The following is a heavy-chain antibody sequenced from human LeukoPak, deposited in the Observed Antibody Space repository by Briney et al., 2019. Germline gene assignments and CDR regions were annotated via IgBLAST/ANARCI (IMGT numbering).Heavy chain of an antibody. V-gene: IGHV1-8*03. D-gene: IGHD6-13*01. Sequence: AAVKVSCKASGYTFTSYDIKGVRQATGQGLEWMGWMNPNRGNTGYAHKFQGRVTITRNTSISTAYIELRSLTSEDPAVYYCARVPPPGPTIAAAQDYSYHYMHVWGKGTTVTVSS. CDR1: GYTFTSYD. CDR2: MNPNRGNT. CDR3: ARVPPPGPTIAAAQDYSYHYMHV. J-gene: IGHJ6*03.